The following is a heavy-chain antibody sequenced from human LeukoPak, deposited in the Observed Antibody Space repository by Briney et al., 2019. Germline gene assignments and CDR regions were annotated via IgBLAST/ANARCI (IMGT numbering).Heavy chain of an antibody. D-gene: IGHD1-26*01. CDR3: ARQGYTASYYFLDY. V-gene: IGHV4-4*07. CDR2: IYTTGTT. J-gene: IGHJ4*02. Sequence: PSETLSLTCSVSGGSINSYYWGWVRQPAGKGLEWIGRIYTTGTTNYSPSLKSRLSMSLDTSKNQFSLTLTSVTAADTAVYYCARQGYTASYYFLDYWSQGTLVTVSS. CDR1: GGSINSYY.